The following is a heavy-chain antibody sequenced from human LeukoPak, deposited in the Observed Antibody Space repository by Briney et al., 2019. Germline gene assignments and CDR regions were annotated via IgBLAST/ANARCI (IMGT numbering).Heavy chain of an antibody. CDR3: AREPYDISGYGMDV. CDR1: QFTFNIYP. CDR2: IAYDGTNI. D-gene: IGHD3-22*01. Sequence: GRSLRLSCAASQFTFNIYPMHRVRQAPGKGLEWVATIAYDGTNIFYADSVRGRFTISRDNSKSALFLEMNSLRGEDTAVYYCAREPYDISGYGMDVWGQGTMVTVSS. J-gene: IGHJ6*02. V-gene: IGHV3-30-3*01.